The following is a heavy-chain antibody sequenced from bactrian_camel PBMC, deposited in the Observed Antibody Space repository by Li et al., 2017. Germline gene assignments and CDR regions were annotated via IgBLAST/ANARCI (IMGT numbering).Heavy chain of an antibody. CDR2: LYAGVTT. J-gene: IGHJ4*01. V-gene: IGHV3S53*01. Sequence: HVQLVESGGGSVQPGGSLTLSCATSGYKYNTASIAWFREAPGKEREGVASLYAGVTTFYAASVKGRFTISKANAKDTLYLQMNNLKPGDTAVYYCAADSPTARADVRTLYAMYLGQGTQVTVS. D-gene: IGHD3*01. CDR1: GYKYNTAS.